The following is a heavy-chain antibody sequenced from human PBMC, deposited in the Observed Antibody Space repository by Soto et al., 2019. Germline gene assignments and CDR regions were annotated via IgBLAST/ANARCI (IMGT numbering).Heavy chain of an antibody. J-gene: IGHJ6*02. CDR1: GYSFTSYW. Sequence: RGESLKISCKGSGYSFTSYWISWVRQMPGKGLEWMGRIDPSDSYTNYSPSFQGHVTISADKSISTAYLQWSSLKASDTAMYYCARQTTVTTHYYYGMDVWGQGTTVTVSS. CDR3: ARQTTVTTHYYYGMDV. CDR2: IDPSDSYT. D-gene: IGHD4-4*01. V-gene: IGHV5-10-1*01.